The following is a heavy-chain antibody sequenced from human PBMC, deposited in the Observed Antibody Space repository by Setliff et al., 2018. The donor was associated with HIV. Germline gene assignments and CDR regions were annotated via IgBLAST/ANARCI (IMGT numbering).Heavy chain of an antibody. D-gene: IGHD2-21*01. V-gene: IGHV3-7*01. CDR2: INRDGSER. CDR3: VRGGADCETACY. Sequence: GGSLRLSCAASGFTFTGNWMTWVRQAPGKGLEWVANINRDGSERNYVDSVRGRFTISRDNAKNSLYLQMNRLRVEDTALYYCVRGGADCETACYWGQGAMVTASS. CDR1: GFTFTGNW. J-gene: IGHJ4*02.